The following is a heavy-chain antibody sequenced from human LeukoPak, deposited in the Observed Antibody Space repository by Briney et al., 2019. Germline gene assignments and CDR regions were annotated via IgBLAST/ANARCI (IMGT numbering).Heavy chain of an antibody. J-gene: IGHJ4*02. CDR2: IRPEGTTT. CDR1: GFTFSTYW. V-gene: IGHV3-74*03. D-gene: IGHD3-9*01. Sequence: GGSLRHSCAASGFTFSTYWMHWVRQAPGKGLVWVSRIRPEGTTTAYADSVKGRFTISRDNAKNTLFLQMNSLSAEDTAVYYCARDLDWILFDYWGQGTLVTVSS. CDR3: ARDLDWILFDY.